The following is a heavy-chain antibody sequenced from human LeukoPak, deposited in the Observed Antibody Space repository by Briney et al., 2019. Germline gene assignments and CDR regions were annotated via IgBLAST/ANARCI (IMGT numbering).Heavy chain of an antibody. D-gene: IGHD3-22*01. CDR2: ISGSGGST. J-gene: IGHJ5*02. CDR1: GFTFDDEA. CDR3: AKAGPYYDSSVRWFDP. V-gene: IGHV3-23*01. Sequence: GGSLRLSCAASGFTFDDEAMHWVRQAPGKGLEWVSAISGSGGSTYYADSVKGRFTISRDNSKNTLYLQMNSLRAEDTAVYYCAKAGPYYDSSVRWFDPWGQGTLVTVSS.